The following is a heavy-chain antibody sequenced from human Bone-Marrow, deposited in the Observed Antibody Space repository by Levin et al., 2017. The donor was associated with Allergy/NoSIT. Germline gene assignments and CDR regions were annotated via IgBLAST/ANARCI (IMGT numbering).Heavy chain of an antibody. D-gene: IGHD3-10*01. CDR1: GVPISSRNYF. Sequence: SETLSLTCNVSGVPISSRNYFWGWIRQPPGKGLEWIGSIYSDGSTNYNPSLKSRVTISVDRSKNQVSLRLSSVTAADTAVYYCAREESSDSENDEGYFDYWGQGSLVTVSS. V-gene: IGHV4-39*07. CDR2: IYSDGST. J-gene: IGHJ4*02. CDR3: AREESSDSENDEGYFDY.